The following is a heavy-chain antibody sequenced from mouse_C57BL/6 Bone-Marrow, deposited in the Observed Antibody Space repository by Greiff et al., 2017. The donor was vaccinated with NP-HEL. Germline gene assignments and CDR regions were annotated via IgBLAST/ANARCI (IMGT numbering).Heavy chain of an antibody. CDR3: VRQIYYDYDGWYFDV. D-gene: IGHD2-4*01. V-gene: IGHV10-1*01. CDR2: IRSKSNNYAT. J-gene: IGHJ1*03. Sequence: DAGGGLVQPKGSLKLSCAASGFSFNTYAMNWVRQAPGKGLEWVARIRSKSNNYATYYADSVKDRFTISRDDSESMLYLQMNNLKTEDTAMYYCVRQIYYDYDGWYFDVWGTGTTVTVSS. CDR1: GFSFNTYA.